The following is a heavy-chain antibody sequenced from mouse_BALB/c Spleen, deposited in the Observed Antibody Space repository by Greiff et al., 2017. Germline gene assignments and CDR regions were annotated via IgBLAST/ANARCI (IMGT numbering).Heavy chain of an antibody. J-gene: IGHJ3*01. CDR1: GFTFTDYY. CDR2: IRNKANGYTT. CDR3: AIDGYYAWFAY. Sequence: EVQGVESGGGLVQPGGSLRLSCATSGFTFTDYYMSWVRQPPGKALEWLGFIRNKANGYTTEYSASVKGRFTISRDNSQSILYLHMSTLRAEDSATYYCAIDGYYAWFAYWGQGTLVTVSA. D-gene: IGHD2-3*01. V-gene: IGHV7-3*02.